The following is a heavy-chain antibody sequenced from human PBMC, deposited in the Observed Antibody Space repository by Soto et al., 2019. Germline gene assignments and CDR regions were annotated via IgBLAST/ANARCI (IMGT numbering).Heavy chain of an antibody. V-gene: IGHV3-30-3*01. Sequence: QVQLVESVGGVVQPGRSLRLSCAASGFTFSSYAMHWVRQAPGKGLEWVAVISYDGSNKYYADSVKGRFTISRDNSKNTLYLQMNSLRAEDTAVYYCARDLYIVVVPDYYYYGMDVWGQGTTVTVSS. CDR2: ISYDGSNK. J-gene: IGHJ6*02. D-gene: IGHD2-2*01. CDR1: GFTFSSYA. CDR3: ARDLYIVVVPDYYYYGMDV.